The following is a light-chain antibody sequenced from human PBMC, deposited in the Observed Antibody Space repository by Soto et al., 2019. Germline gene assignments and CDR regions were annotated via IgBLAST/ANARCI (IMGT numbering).Light chain of an antibody. J-gene: IGLJ1*01. CDR3: SSYTSCSTYV. CDR1: SSDIGSYNS. CDR2: DVS. Sequence: QSALTQPASVSGSPGQSVTISCTGTSSDIGSYNSVCWHQQHPGRAPKRMIYDVSSRASGIPDRFSASKSGNTASLTISGLQAGDEADYFCSSYTSCSTYVFGTGTKVTVL. V-gene: IGLV2-14*03.